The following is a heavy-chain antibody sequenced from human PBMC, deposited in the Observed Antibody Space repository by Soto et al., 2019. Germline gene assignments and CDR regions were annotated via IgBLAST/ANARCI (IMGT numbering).Heavy chain of an antibody. V-gene: IGHV4-31*03. CDR2: IYYSGST. CDR1: GGSISSGGYY. D-gene: IGHD3-10*01. J-gene: IGHJ5*02. CDR3: ARGWGSGRRRGPNWLDP. Sequence: SETLSLTCTVSGGSISSGGYYWSWIRQHPGKGLEWIGYIYYSGSTYYNPSLKSRVTISVETSKNQFSLKLSSVTAADTAVYYCARGWGSGRRRGPNWLDPLGQGTLVTVSS.